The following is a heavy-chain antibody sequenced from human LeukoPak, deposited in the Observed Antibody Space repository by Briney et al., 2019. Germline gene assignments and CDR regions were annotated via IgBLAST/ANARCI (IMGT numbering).Heavy chain of an antibody. Sequence: LRLSCAASGFTVSSNYMSWIRQPPGKGLEWIGYIYYSGSTYYNPSLKSRVTISVDTSKNQFSLKLSSVTAADTAVYYCARGAGYSSRYNWFDPWGQGTLVTVSS. CDR1: GFTVSSNY. CDR2: IYYSGST. CDR3: ARGAGYSSRYNWFDP. J-gene: IGHJ5*02. D-gene: IGHD6-13*01. V-gene: IGHV4-30-4*08.